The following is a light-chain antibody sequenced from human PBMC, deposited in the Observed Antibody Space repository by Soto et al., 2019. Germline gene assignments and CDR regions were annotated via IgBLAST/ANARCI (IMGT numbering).Light chain of an antibody. CDR1: QSVISSY. CDR3: QQYGSSSGWT. Sequence: EIVLTQSPGTLSLSPGERATLSCRASQSVISSYFAWYQQKPGQAPRLLIYGASTRAIGIPDRFSGSGCWTDFTLTISRLEPEDCAVYYCQQYGSSSGWTFGQGTKVEIK. V-gene: IGKV3-20*01. J-gene: IGKJ1*01. CDR2: GAS.